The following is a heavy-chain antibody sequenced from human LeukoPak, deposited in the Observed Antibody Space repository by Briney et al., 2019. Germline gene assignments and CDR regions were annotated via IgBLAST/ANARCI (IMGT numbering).Heavy chain of an antibody. CDR1: GGSISTYY. CDR3: ARRLAVTGRYYFDY. V-gene: IGHV4-59*08. J-gene: IGHJ4*02. CDR2: VYYNGIT. D-gene: IGHD6-19*01. Sequence: SETLSLTCFVSGGSISTYYGTWIRQPPGKGLEWIGFVYYNGITKYNPSLKSRVTISVDTSKNQFSLKLNSVTAADTAVYYCARRLAVTGRYYFDYWGQGALVTVSS.